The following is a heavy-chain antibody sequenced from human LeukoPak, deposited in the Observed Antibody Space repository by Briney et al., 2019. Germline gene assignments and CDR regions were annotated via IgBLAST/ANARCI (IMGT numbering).Heavy chain of an antibody. Sequence: GGSLRLSCAASGFTFSSYGMHWVRQAPGKGLEWVAVISYDGSSKYYADSVKGRFTISRDNSKNTLYLQMNSLRAEDTAVYYCAKDIFKAAVASMDYWGQGTLVTVSS. J-gene: IGHJ4*02. V-gene: IGHV3-30*18. CDR2: ISYDGSSK. CDR3: AKDIFKAAVASMDY. CDR1: GFTFSSYG. D-gene: IGHD6-19*01.